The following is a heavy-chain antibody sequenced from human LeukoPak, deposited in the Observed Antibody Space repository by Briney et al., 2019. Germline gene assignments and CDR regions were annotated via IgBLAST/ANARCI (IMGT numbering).Heavy chain of an antibody. V-gene: IGHV3-30*04. CDR2: ISYDGSNK. J-gene: IGHJ5*02. CDR1: GFTFSSYA. D-gene: IGHD5-18*01. CDR3: ASGKYRYGDNWFDP. Sequence: PGGSLRLSCAASGFTFSSYAMHWVRQAPGKGLEWVAVISYDGSNKHYADSVKGRFTISRDNSKNTLYLQMNSLRAEDTAVYFCASGKYRYGDNWFDPWGQGTLVTVSS.